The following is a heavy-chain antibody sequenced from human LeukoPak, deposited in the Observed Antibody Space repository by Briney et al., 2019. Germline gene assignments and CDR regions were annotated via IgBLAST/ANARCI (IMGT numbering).Heavy chain of an antibody. CDR1: GFTVSSNY. D-gene: IGHD3-10*01. J-gene: IGHJ5*02. CDR3: ARVYGSGSWFEYENNWFDP. CDR2: IYSGGST. Sequence: PGGSLRLSCAASGFTVSSNYMSWVRQAPGKGLEWVSVIYSGGSTYYADSVKGRSTISRDNSKNTLYLQMNSLRAEDTAVYFCARVYGSGSWFEYENNWFDPWGQGTLVTVSS. V-gene: IGHV3-53*01.